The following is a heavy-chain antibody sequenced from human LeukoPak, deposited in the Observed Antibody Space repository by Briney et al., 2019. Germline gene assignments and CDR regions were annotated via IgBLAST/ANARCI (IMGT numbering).Heavy chain of an antibody. J-gene: IGHJ4*02. D-gene: IGHD3-10*01. Sequence: AGGSLRLSCAASEFSVGSNYMTWVRQAPGKGLEWVSLIYSGGSTYYADSVKGRFTISRDNSQNTLYVQMNSLRGEDTAVYYCARSRSTGSYLSPYFDYWGQGTLVTVSS. CDR2: IYSGGST. V-gene: IGHV3-66*02. CDR1: EFSVGSNY. CDR3: ARSRSTGSYLSPYFDY.